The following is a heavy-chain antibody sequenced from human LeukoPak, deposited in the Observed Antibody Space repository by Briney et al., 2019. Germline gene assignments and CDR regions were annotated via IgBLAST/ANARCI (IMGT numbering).Heavy chain of an antibody. V-gene: IGHV1-69*06. J-gene: IGHJ5*02. CDR1: GGTFSSYA. Sequence: SVKVSCTASGGTFSSYAISWVRQAPGQGLEWMGGIIPIFGTANYAQKFQGRVTITADKSTSTAYMELSSLRSEDTAVYYCARDYPRYLGWFDPWGQGTLVTVSS. D-gene: IGHD3-9*01. CDR3: ARDYPRYLGWFDP. CDR2: IIPIFGTA.